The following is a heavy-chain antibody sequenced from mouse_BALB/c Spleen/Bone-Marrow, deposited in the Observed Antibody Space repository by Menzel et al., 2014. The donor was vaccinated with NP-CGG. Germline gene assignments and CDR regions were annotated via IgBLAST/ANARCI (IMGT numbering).Heavy chain of an antibody. V-gene: IGHV5-6-5*01. CDR2: ISADGNT. J-gene: IGHJ1*03. CDR1: GFSLSSYY. CDR3: VRGSGNSGPLVL. Sequence: LEESGGRLVTPGTPLTLTCTASGFSLSSYYMNWVRQAPGKGLEWIGYISADGNTDYATWAKGRFTISXTTTTVDLKMSSATAEDTATYFFVRGSGNSGPLVLWGTGTLVTVSS. D-gene: IGHD2-12*01.